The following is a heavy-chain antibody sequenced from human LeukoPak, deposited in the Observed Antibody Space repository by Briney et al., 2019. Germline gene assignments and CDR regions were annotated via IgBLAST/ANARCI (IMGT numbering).Heavy chain of an antibody. V-gene: IGHV3-7*05. D-gene: IGHD3-22*01. CDR2: INQDGSER. CDR3: ARQYYDSGGSPFDY. CDR1: GYTLSSYC. Sequence: PGGSLRLSCVASGYTLSSYCMSWVRQAPGKGLEWVANINQDGSERNFVDSVKGRFTISRDNAKNSVFLQMNSLRAEDTAVYYCARQYYDSGGSPFDYWGQGTLVTVSS. J-gene: IGHJ4*02.